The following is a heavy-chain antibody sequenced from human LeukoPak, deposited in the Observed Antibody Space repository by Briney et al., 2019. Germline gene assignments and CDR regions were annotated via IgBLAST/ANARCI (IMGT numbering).Heavy chain of an antibody. CDR2: IIISGAST. CDR1: GFTFSSYA. J-gene: IGHJ4*02. CDR3: AKPQLGATYYYFDY. Sequence: PGGSLRLSCAASGFTFSSYAMSWVRQAPGKGLEWVSAIIISGASTYYADSVKGRFTISRDNSKNTLYLQMNSLRAEDTAVYYCAKPQLGATYYYFDYWGQGTLVTVSS. V-gene: IGHV3-23*01. D-gene: IGHD1-26*01.